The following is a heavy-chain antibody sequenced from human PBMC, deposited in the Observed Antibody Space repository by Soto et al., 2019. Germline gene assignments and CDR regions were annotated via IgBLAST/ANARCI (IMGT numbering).Heavy chain of an antibody. Sequence: SETLSLTXTVSGDSIISSDFYWGWVRQPPGKGLEWIGSIFYLGSSYYNPSLKSRVTMSVDTSKNQFSLRLRSVTAADTALYFCARHSLSLRKNNWFDPWGQGIMVTVSS. D-gene: IGHD2-15*01. V-gene: IGHV4-39*01. CDR2: IFYLGSS. CDR3: ARHSLSLRKNNWFDP. CDR1: GDSIISSDFY. J-gene: IGHJ5*02.